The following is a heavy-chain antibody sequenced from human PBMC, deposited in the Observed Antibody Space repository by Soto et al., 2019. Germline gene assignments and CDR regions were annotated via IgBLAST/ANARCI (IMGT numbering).Heavy chain of an antibody. CDR2: IYYSGST. D-gene: IGHD2-21*01. V-gene: IGHV4-31*03. CDR1: GGSISSGGYY. J-gene: IGHJ4*02. Sequence: PSETLSLTCTVSGGSISSGGYYWSWIRQHPGKGLEWIGYIYYSGSTYYNPSLKSRVTISVDTSKNQFSLKLSSVTAADTAMYYCARASPAVIAIPSAFDYWGQGTLVTVSS. CDR3: ARASPAVIAIPSAFDY.